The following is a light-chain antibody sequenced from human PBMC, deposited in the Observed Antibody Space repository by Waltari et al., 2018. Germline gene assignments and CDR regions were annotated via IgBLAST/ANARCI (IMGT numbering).Light chain of an antibody. CDR2: DAS. Sequence: DIQMTQSPSSVSASVGDRVTLTCRASQGIASRLAWSQQKPGKAPKLLIYDASSLHNGVPSRFIGSGSGTDFTLTIRGLQPEDFATYYCQQVNSFPRTFGQGTTVDVK. J-gene: IGKJ1*01. V-gene: IGKV1-12*01. CDR1: QGIASR. CDR3: QQVNSFPRT.